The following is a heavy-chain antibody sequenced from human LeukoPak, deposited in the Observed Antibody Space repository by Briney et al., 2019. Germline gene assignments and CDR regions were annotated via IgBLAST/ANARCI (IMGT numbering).Heavy chain of an antibody. CDR1: GLTFSSYS. J-gene: IGHJ5*01. D-gene: IGHD6-19*01. V-gene: IGHV3-48*01. Sequence: GGSLRLSCAASGLTFSSYSMNWVRQAPGRGLEWVSYISSSSSTIYYADAVKGRFTISRDNAKKSLYLEMNSLRAEDTAVYYCAKTGYSSSWFDYWGQGTLVTVSS. CDR2: ISSSSSTI. CDR3: AKTGYSSSWFDY.